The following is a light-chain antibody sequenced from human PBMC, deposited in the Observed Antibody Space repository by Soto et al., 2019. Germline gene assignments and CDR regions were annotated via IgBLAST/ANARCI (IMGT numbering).Light chain of an antibody. Sequence: QSVLTQPASVSGSPGQSITISCTGTSSDVGGYNYVSWYQHHPGKAPKLMIYEVTNRPSGVSSRFSGSRSGNTASLIISGLQAEDEADYYCSSYTSSSTLVVFGGGTKLTVL. J-gene: IGLJ2*01. CDR3: SSYTSSSTLVV. V-gene: IGLV2-14*01. CDR2: EVT. CDR1: SSDVGGYNY.